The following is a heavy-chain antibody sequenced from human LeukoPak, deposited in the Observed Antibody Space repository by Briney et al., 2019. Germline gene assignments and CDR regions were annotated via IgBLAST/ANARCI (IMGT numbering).Heavy chain of an antibody. D-gene: IGHD1-14*01. CDR3: ARDRKYYYHMDV. V-gene: IGHV4-39*07. CDR1: GGSISSSNYY. Sequence: SETLSLTCIVSGGSISSSNYYWGWIRQPPGRGLEWIGTIYHSGSTYYNPSLKTRVTISVDTSKNQFSLNLTSLTAADTAVYYCARDRKYYYHMDVWGKGTTVTVSS. J-gene: IGHJ6*03. CDR2: IYHSGST.